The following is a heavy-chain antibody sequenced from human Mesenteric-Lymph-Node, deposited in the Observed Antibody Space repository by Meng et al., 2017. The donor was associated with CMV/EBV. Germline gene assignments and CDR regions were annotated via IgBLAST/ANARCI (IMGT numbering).Heavy chain of an antibody. D-gene: IGHD2-2*01. CDR3: ARERYCSSTSCRYYYYGMDV. Sequence: GESLKISCAASGFTFSSYGIHWVRQAPGKGLQWVSSIGSSGRYIYYGDSVRGRFTISRDNAKSSLYLQMNSLRAEDTAVYYCARERYCSSTSCRYYYYGMDVWGQGTTVTVSS. CDR2: IGSSGRYI. J-gene: IGHJ6*02. CDR1: GFTFSSYG. V-gene: IGHV3-21*01.